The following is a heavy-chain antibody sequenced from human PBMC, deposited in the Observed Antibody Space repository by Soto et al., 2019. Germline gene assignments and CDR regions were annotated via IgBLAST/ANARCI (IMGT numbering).Heavy chain of an antibody. D-gene: IGHD6-19*01. CDR3: ARYFRGSGRYFFDY. CDR2: FNQDGGGT. CDR1: GFTFFSSF. Sequence: EVQLVESGGGLVQPGGSLRLSCVASGFTFFSSFMGWGRQAPGKGLQWVANFNQDGGGTYYVDSVEGRFTISRDNAKDSLYLQMNSLRGEDTAVYYCARYFRGSGRYFFDYWGQGTLVTVSS. V-gene: IGHV3-7*03. J-gene: IGHJ4*02.